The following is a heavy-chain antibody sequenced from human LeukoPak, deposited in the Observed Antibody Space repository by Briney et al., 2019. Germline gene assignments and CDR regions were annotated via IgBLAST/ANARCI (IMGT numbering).Heavy chain of an antibody. V-gene: IGHV4-30-4*01. CDR2: THNSGST. D-gene: IGHD3-22*01. J-gene: IGHJ3*02. CDR1: AGSITSHDYY. CDR3: ARVAGYYDSSGYYKGHAFDI. Sequence: PSQTLSLTCTVSAGSITSHDYYWSWIRQAPGKGLEWIGYTHNSGSTFYNPSLKSRFTISVDTSKNQFSLKLSSVTAADTAVYYCARVAGYYDSSGYYKGHAFDIWGQGTMVTVSS.